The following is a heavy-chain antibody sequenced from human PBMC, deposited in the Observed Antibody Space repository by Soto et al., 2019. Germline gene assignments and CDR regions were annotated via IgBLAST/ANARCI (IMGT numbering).Heavy chain of an antibody. D-gene: IGHD5-12*01. CDR3: APGESGYEIIYFDF. CDR2: IYYNDDR. J-gene: IGHJ4*02. V-gene: IGHV2-5*01. Sequence: SGPTLVNPTQTLTLTCTFSGLSFTTAGVAVGWIRQTPGGALEWLTLIYYNDDRRFSPSLKTRLTITGDTSKSQVVLSLTSVDPEDTATYFCAPGESGYEIIYFDFWGQGIPVTVSS. CDR1: GLSFTTAGVA.